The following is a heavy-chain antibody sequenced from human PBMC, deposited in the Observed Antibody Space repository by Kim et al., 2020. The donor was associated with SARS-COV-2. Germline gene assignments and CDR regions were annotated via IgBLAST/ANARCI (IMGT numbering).Heavy chain of an antibody. J-gene: IGHJ4*02. CDR2: ST. Sequence: STSYADSVKGRFTISRDNAKNTLYLQMNSLRAEDTAVYYCARDLLAAAGYWGQGTLVTVSS. V-gene: IGHV3-74*01. D-gene: IGHD6-13*01. CDR3: ARDLLAAAGY.